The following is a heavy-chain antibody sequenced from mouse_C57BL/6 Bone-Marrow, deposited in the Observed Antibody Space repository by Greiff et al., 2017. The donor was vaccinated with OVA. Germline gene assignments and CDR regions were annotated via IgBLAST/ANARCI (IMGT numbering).Heavy chain of an antibody. D-gene: IGHD2-9*01. Sequence: LVESGPELVKPGASVKISCKASGYAFSSSWMNWVKQRPGKGLEWIGRIYPGDGDTNYNGKFKGKATLTADKSSSTAYMQLSSLTSEDSAVYFCARLSYYGYDGYYYAMDYWGQGTSVTVSS. V-gene: IGHV1-82*01. J-gene: IGHJ4*01. CDR1: GYAFSSSW. CDR3: ARLSYYGYDGYYYAMDY. CDR2: IYPGDGDT.